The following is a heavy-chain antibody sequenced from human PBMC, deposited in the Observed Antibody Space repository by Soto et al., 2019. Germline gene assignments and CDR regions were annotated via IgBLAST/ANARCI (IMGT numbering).Heavy chain of an antibody. CDR2: MHPYGGST. CDR3: AILYYYDSGDYYSNYQYYGRDV. Sequence: ASVKVSCKASGFTFTSFYMHWVRQAPGQGPEWMGIMHPYGGSTGYAQKFQGRVTLTRDTSTRTDYMELSSLRSDDTAVYYCAILYYYDSGDYYSNYQYYGRDVWGQGTTVTVS. V-gene: IGHV1-46*01. J-gene: IGHJ6*02. D-gene: IGHD3-22*01. CDR1: GFTFTSFY.